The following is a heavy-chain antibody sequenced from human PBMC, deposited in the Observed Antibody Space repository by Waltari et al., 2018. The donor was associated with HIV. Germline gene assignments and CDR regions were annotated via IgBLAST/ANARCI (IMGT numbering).Heavy chain of an antibody. CDR3: ARARGYSYGYEDY. D-gene: IGHD5-18*01. Sequence: EVQLVESGGDLVQPGGSVRLSCAASGFSFSSYSMKWLRQAPGKGLEWISYISNSGNTIDYADSVKGRFTISRDNAKNSLSLQMHSLRAEDTAVYYCARARGYSYGYEDYWGQGALVTVSS. CDR2: ISNSGNTI. CDR1: GFSFSSYS. V-gene: IGHV3-48*04. J-gene: IGHJ4*02.